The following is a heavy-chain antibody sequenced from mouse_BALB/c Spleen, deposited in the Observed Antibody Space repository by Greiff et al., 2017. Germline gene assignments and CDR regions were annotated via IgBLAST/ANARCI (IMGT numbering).Heavy chain of an antibody. D-gene: IGHD2-1*01. CDR2: ISSGGSYT. V-gene: IGHV5-9-4*01. J-gene: IGHJ4*01. CDR1: GFTFSSYA. CDR3: ARDQGGNFYAMDY. Sequence: EVQLVESGGGLVKPGGSLKLSCAASGFTFSSYAMSWVRQSPEKRLEWVAEISSGGSYTYYPDTVTGRFTISRDNAKNTLYLEMSSLRSEDTAMYYCARDQGGNFYAMDYWGQGTSVTVSS.